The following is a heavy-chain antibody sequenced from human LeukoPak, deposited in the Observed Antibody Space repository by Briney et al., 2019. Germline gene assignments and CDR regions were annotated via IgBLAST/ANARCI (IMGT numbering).Heavy chain of an antibody. Sequence: GASVKVSCKASGYTFINYGISWVRQAPGQGLEWVGWIRGDNGNTNYAQKFQGRVTMTTETSTSTAYMELGSLGSDETAVYYCARVDLLTGYYFFDYWGQGTPVTVSS. CDR2: IRGDNGNT. D-gene: IGHD3-9*01. CDR3: ARVDLLTGYYFFDY. CDR1: GYTFINYG. V-gene: IGHV1-18*01. J-gene: IGHJ4*02.